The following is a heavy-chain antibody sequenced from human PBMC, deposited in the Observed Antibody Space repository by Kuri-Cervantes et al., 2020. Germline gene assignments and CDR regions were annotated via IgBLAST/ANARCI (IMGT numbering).Heavy chain of an antibody. D-gene: IGHD6-6*01. J-gene: IGHJ6*03. CDR1: GYSFTSYW. V-gene: IGHV5-51*01. CDR2: IYPGDSDT. Sequence: GGSLRLSCKGSGYSFTSYWIGWVRQMPGKGLEWMGIIYPGDSDTRYSPSFQGQVTISADKSISTAYLQWSSLKASDTAMYYCATNIAARYYYMDVWGKGTTVTVSS. CDR3: ATNIAARYYYMDV.